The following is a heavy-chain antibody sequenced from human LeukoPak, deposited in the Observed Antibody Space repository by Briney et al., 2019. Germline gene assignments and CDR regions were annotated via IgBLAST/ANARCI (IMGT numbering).Heavy chain of an antibody. J-gene: IGHJ4*02. Sequence: SVKVSCKASGGTFSSYAISWVRQAPGQGLEWMGGIIPIFGTANYAQKFQGRVTITADESTSTAYMELSSLRSEDTAVYYCAKDRHTFQYYFDYWGQGTLVTVSS. D-gene: IGHD2/OR15-2a*01. V-gene: IGHV1-69*13. CDR3: AKDRHTFQYYFDY. CDR2: IIPIFGTA. CDR1: GGTFSSYA.